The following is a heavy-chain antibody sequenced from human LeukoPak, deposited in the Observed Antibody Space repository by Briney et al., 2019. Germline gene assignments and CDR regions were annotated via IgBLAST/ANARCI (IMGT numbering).Heavy chain of an antibody. CDR3: ARGMYSSSWVFDY. V-gene: IGHV1-2*02. CDR1: GYTFTGYY. D-gene: IGHD6-13*01. J-gene: IGHJ4*02. CDR2: INPNSGGT. Sequence: ASVKVSCKASGYTFTGYYMHWVRQAPGQGLEWMGWINPNSGGTNYAQKFQGRVTMTRDTSISTAYMELRSLRSDDTAVYYCARGMYSSSWVFDYWGQGTLVTVSS.